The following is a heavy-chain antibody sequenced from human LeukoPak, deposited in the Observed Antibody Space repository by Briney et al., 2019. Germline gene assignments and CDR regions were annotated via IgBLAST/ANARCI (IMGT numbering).Heavy chain of an antibody. CDR1: GFTFSSYG. V-gene: IGHV3-30*02. Sequence: PGRSLRLSCAASGFTFSSYGMHWVRQAPGKGLEWVAFIRYDGSNKYYADSVKGRFTISRDNSKNTLYLQMNSLRAEDTAVYYCAKDPNWGSAGGDAFDIWGQGTMVTVSS. J-gene: IGHJ3*02. CDR3: AKDPNWGSAGGDAFDI. D-gene: IGHD7-27*01. CDR2: IRYDGSNK.